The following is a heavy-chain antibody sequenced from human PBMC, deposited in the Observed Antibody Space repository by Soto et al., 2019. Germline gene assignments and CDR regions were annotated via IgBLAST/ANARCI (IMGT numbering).Heavy chain of an antibody. J-gene: IGHJ4*02. CDR3: ARSVAVPGAHIDY. CDR2: VYYTGST. V-gene: IGHV4-59*01. Sequence: PSETLSLTCSGSGGSIGGSYWSWIRQSPGKGLEWLGYVYYTGSTNYSPSLRSRVSISVDTSKNEFSLRLSSVTAADTAVYFCARSVAVPGAHIDYWGQGTQVTV. CDR1: GGSIGGSY. D-gene: IGHD6-19*01.